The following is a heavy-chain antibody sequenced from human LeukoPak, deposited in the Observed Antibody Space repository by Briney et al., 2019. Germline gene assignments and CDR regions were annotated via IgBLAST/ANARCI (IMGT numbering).Heavy chain of an antibody. V-gene: IGHV1-69*05. J-gene: IGHJ4*02. CDR2: IIPIFGTA. D-gene: IGHD1-20*01. Sequence: GASVKVSCKASGGTFSSYAISWVRQAPGQGLEWMGRIIPIFGTANYAQKFQGRVTITTDESTSTAYMELSSLRSEDTAVYYCARGISLSNWIDYWGQGTLVTVSS. CDR1: GGTFSSYA. CDR3: ARGISLSNWIDY.